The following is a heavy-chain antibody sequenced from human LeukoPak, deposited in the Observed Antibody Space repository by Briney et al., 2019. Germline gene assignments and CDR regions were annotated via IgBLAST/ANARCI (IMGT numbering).Heavy chain of an antibody. J-gene: IGHJ1*01. CDR2: IYANGGT. Sequence: SETLSLTCTVSGGSISGYYWNWIRQSAGKGLEWIGRIYANGGTNYNPSLRSRVSMSVDTSKNQFSLKLASVTAADTAIYYCARDFTRNSYAVAEFFHPWGQGTLVSVSS. CDR3: ARDFTRNSYAVAEFFHP. D-gene: IGHD5-18*01. V-gene: IGHV4-4*07. CDR1: GGSISGYY.